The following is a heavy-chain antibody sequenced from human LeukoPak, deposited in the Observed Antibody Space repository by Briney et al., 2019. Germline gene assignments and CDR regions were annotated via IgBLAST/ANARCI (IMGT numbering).Heavy chain of an antibody. D-gene: IGHD3-22*01. Sequence: PSETLSLTCTVSGGSISSYYWSWIRQPPGKGLEWIGYIYYSGSTNYNPSLKSRVTISVDTSKNQFSLKLSSVTAADTAVYYCAREWGYYDSSGYLFDYWGQGTLVTVSS. V-gene: IGHV4-59*01. CDR1: GGSISSYY. CDR3: AREWGYYDSSGYLFDY. CDR2: IYYSGST. J-gene: IGHJ4*02.